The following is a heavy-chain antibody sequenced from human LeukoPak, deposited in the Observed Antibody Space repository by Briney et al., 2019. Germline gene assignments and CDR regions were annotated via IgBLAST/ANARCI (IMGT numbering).Heavy chain of an antibody. CDR1: GGSISSYY. D-gene: IGHD5-12*01. J-gene: IGHJ4*02. V-gene: IGHV4-59*01. CDR3: ARATLSGGYGFDY. Sequence: SETLSLTCTVSGGSISSYYWSWIRQPPGKGLEWIGYIYYSGSTNYNPSLKSRVTISVDTSKSQFSLKLSSVTAADTAVYYCARATLSGGYGFDYWGQGTLVTVSS. CDR2: IYYSGST.